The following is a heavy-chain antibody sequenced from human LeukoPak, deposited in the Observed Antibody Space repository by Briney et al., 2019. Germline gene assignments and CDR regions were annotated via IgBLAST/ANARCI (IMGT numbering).Heavy chain of an antibody. CDR3: ASLYYDILTGHLYYFDY. J-gene: IGHJ4*02. V-gene: IGHV4-39*07. D-gene: IGHD3-9*01. Sequence: SETLSLTCTVSGGSISSSSYYWGWIRQPPGKGLEWIGSIYYSGSTYYNPSLKSRVTISVDTSKNQFSLKLSSVTAADTAVYYCASLYYDILTGHLYYFDYWGLGTLVTVSS. CDR2: IYYSGST. CDR1: GGSISSSSYY.